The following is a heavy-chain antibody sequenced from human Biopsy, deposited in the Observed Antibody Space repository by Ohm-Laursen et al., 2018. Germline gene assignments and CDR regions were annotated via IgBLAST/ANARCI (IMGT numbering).Heavy chain of an antibody. V-gene: IGHV4-59*01. D-gene: IGHD2/OR15-2a*01. Sequence: SETLSLTCTASGGSISSDYWSWIRQTPGKGLEWIGYIYYSGSTNYNPSLKSRVTTSVDTSKNQFSLRLNSVTAADTAVYYCARATNSTGWPYYYFYGMDVWGQGTTVTVSS. CDR1: GGSISSDY. CDR2: IYYSGST. CDR3: ARATNSTGWPYYYFYGMDV. J-gene: IGHJ6*02.